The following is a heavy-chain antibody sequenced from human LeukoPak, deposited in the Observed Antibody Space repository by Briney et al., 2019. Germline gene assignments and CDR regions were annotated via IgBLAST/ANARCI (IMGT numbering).Heavy chain of an antibody. D-gene: IGHD3-10*01. Sequence: KPGGSLRLSCAASGFTFSSYSMNWVRQAPGKGLEWVSSISSSSSYIYYADSVKGRFTISRDNAKNSLYLQMNSLRAEDTAVYYCARDPYYYGSGSYYTSFDYWGQGTLVTVSS. V-gene: IGHV3-21*01. CDR2: ISSSSSYI. CDR1: GFTFSSYS. J-gene: IGHJ4*02. CDR3: ARDPYYYGSGSYYTSFDY.